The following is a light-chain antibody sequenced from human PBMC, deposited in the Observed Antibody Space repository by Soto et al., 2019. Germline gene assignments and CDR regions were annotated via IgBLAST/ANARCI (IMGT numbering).Light chain of an antibody. V-gene: IGKV3-11*01. CDR2: DTS. CDR3: QQRGTWPPI. Sequence: EIVLTQSPATLSLSPGQRATLSCRASQSVTFYLAWYQQKPGQAPRLLIYDTSNRATGIPARFSGSGSGTEFTLTISSLEPGDFAVYYCQQRGTWPPIFGQGTKLEIK. CDR1: QSVTFY. J-gene: IGKJ2*01.